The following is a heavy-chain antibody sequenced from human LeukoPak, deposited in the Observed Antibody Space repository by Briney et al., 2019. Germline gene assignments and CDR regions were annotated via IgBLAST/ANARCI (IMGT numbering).Heavy chain of an antibody. CDR2: INTNNGNT. CDR3: ARKRCTGDCYLFDP. D-gene: IGHD2-21*02. J-gene: IGHJ5*02. V-gene: IGHV1-18*01. Sequence: ASVKVSCKASGYTFSTYGLMWVRQAPGQGLEWMGWINTNNGNTNYAQKFQGRVTMTTDTSTSTGYIELRSLRSDDTAVYYCARKRCTGDCYLFDPWGQGTLVTVSS. CDR1: GYTFSTYG.